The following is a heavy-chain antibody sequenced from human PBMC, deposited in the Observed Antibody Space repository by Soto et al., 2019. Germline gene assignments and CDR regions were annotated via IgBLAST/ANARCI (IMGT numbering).Heavy chain of an antibody. D-gene: IGHD3-10*01. CDR2: VHYSGSA. CDR1: GGSISTSSYF. CDR3: ARHRWGSGSYSGLLDF. V-gene: IGHV4-39*01. J-gene: IGHJ4*02. Sequence: QLQLQESGPGLVKPSETLSLTCSVSGGSISTSSYFWGWIRQPPGKGLEWVGAVHYSGSANYRSSLQSRVTISVDTSQNQFPLRLRSVTAADTAVYYCARHRWGSGSYSGLLDFWGQGALVTVSS.